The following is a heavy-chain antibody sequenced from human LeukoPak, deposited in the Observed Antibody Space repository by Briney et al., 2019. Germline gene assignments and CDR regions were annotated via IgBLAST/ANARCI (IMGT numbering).Heavy chain of an antibody. V-gene: IGHV3-30*04. CDR1: GFTFSSYA. CDR3: AGGAGWLSDS. Sequence: AGGSLRLSCAASGFTFSSYAMHWVRQAPGKGLEWVAVISYDGSNKYYADSVKGRFTISRDNSKNTLYLQMNSLRADDTAVYYCAGGAGWLSDSWGRGTLVTVSS. J-gene: IGHJ5*01. D-gene: IGHD3-22*01. CDR2: ISYDGSNK.